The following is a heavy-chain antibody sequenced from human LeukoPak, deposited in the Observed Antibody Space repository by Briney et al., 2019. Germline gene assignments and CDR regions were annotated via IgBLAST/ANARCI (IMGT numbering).Heavy chain of an antibody. D-gene: IGHD2-2*01. CDR3: ARENEDIVVVPAANYFDY. V-gene: IGHV3-74*01. Sequence: GGSLRLSCAASGFTFSSYWMHWVRHAPGKGLVWVSRFNSDGSSTSYADSVKGRFTISRDNAKNTLYLQMNSLRVEDTAVYYCARENEDIVVVPAANYFDYWGQGTLVTVSS. CDR2: FNSDGSST. J-gene: IGHJ4*02. CDR1: GFTFSSYW.